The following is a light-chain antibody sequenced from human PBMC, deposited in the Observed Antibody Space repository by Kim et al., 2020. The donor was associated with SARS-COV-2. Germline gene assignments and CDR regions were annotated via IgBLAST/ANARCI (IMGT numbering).Light chain of an antibody. CDR2: DAS. CDR1: QSVSSY. CDR3: EQGNNWPIT. Sequence: EIVLTQSPATLSLSPGERATLSCRASQSVSSYLAWYQQKPGQAPRLLIYDASNRATGIPARFSGSGSGTDFTLTISSLEPEDFAVYYCEQGNNWPITFGQGTRLEFK. V-gene: IGKV3-11*01. J-gene: IGKJ5*01.